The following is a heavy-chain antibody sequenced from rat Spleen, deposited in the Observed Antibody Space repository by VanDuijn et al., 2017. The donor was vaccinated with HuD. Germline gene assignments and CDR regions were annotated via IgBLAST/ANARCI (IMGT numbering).Heavy chain of an antibody. CDR3: ARWGYDGSFMDA. V-gene: IGHV3-1*01. J-gene: IGHJ4*01. CDR2: ISYSGST. CDR1: GFSLTSYT. Sequence: VQLKESGPGLVQPSQTLSLTCTVSGFSLTSYTVSWVRQPPGKGLEWMGYISYSGSTSYNPSLKSRISITRDTSKNQFFLQLNSVTTEDTATYYCARWGYDGSFMDAWGQGASVTVSS. D-gene: IGHD1-12*02.